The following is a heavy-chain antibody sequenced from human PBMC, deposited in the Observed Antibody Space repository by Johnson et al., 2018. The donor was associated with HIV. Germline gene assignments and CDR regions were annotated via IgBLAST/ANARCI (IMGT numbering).Heavy chain of an antibody. Sequence: QVQLVESGGGVVQPGRSLRLSCAASGFTFSSYGMHWVRQAPGKGLEWVSVIYSGGSTYYADSVKGRFTISRDNSKNTLYLQMNSLRAEDTAVYCCARDSVILVDGAFDIWGQGTMVTVSS. CDR3: ARDSVILVDGAFDI. D-gene: IGHD2-15*01. CDR2: IYSGGST. CDR1: GFTFSSYG. J-gene: IGHJ3*02. V-gene: IGHV3-NL1*01.